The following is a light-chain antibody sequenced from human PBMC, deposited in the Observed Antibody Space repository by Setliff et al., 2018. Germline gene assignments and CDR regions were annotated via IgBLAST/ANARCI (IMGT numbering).Light chain of an antibody. CDR3: ATWADSLNGPV. Sequence: QSALTQPPSASGTPGQTVTISCSGDSSNTGSSTVKWYQHVPGTAPRLLIYSNAHRPAGVPGRFAGSKSGTSATLYISGLQSDDEADYYCATWADSLNGPVFGTGTKVTVL. V-gene: IGLV1-44*01. CDR2: SNA. CDR1: SSNTGSST. J-gene: IGLJ1*01.